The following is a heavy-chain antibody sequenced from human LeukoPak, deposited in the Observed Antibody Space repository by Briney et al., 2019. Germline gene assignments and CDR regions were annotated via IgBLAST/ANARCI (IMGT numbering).Heavy chain of an antibody. CDR2: ISSSGSTI. CDR3: ARDPPGYGDYVFDY. Sequence: GGSLRLSCAASGFTFSSYEMNWVRQAPGKGLEWVSYISSSGSTIYYADSVKGRFTNSRDNAKNSLYLQMNSLRAEDTAVYYCARDPPGYGDYVFDYWGQGTLVTVSS. D-gene: IGHD4-17*01. J-gene: IGHJ4*02. CDR1: GFTFSSYE. V-gene: IGHV3-48*03.